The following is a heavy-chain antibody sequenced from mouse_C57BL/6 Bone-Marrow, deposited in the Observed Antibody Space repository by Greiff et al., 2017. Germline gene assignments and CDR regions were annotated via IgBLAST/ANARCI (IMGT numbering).Heavy chain of an antibody. CDR1: GYTFTSYW. V-gene: IGHV1-55*01. D-gene: IGHD4-1*01. J-gene: IGHJ2*01. CDR3: ARSGPLGRSFDY. CDR2: IYPTSGRT. Sequence: QVQLQQPGAELVKPGAPVKMSCKASGYTFTSYWITWVKQRPGQGLEWIGDIYPTSGRTNYNEKFKSKAILTVDTSSNTAYMQLSSLTSEYSAVFYCARSGPLGRSFDYWGQGTTLTVSS.